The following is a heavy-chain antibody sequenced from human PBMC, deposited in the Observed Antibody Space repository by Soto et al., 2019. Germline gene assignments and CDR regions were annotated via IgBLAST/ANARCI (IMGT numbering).Heavy chain of an antibody. CDR3: ARVGPDTGYGMDV. CDR2: IYYSGST. Sequence: SATLSLTCTVSGGSISSYYWSWIRQPPGKGLEWIGYIYYSGSTNYNPSLKSRVTISVDTSKNQFSLKLSSVTAADTAVYYCARVGPDTGYGMDVWGQGTTVTVSS. D-gene: IGHD5-18*01. V-gene: IGHV4-59*01. J-gene: IGHJ6*02. CDR1: GGSISSYY.